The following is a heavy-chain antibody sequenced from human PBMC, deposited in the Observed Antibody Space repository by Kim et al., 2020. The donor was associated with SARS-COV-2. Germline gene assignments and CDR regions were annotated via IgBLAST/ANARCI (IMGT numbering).Heavy chain of an antibody. Sequence: GGSLRLSCAASGFTFSSYAMHWVRQAPGKGLEWVAVISYDGSNKYYADSVKGRFTISRDNSKNTLYLQMNSLRAEDTAVYYCARDRPYSVAGRSDYWGQGTLVTVSS. CDR2: ISYDGSNK. V-gene: IGHV3-30-3*01. J-gene: IGHJ4*02. D-gene: IGHD6-19*01. CDR1: GFTFSSYA. CDR3: ARDRPYSVAGRSDY.